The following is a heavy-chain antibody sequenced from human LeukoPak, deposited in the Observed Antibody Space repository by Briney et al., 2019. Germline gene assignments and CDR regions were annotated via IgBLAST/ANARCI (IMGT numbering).Heavy chain of an antibody. V-gene: IGHV4-61*02. CDR3: ARVGGNSDRRPYYYYYMDV. J-gene: IGHJ6*03. CDR1: GGSVSSGSYY. D-gene: IGHD4-23*01. CDR2: IYTSGSN. Sequence: SETLSLTCTVSGGSVSSGSYYWSWIRQPAGKGLEWIGRIYTSGSNNYNPSLKSRVTISVDTSKNQFSLKLSSVTAADTAVYYCARVGGNSDRRPYYYYYMDVWGKGTTVTVSS.